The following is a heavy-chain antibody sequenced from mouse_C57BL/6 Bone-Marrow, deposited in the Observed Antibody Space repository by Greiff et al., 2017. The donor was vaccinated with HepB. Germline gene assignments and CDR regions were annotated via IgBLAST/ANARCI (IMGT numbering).Heavy chain of an antibody. J-gene: IGHJ3*01. Sequence: DVKLQESGGGLVKPGGSLKLSCAASGFTFSDYGMHWVRQAPEKGLEWVAYISSGSSTIYYADTVKGRFTISRDNAKNTLFLQMTSLRSEDTAMYYCARGGYGNYPFAYWGQGTLVTVSA. CDR1: GFTFSDYG. CDR2: ISSGSSTI. V-gene: IGHV5-17*01. D-gene: IGHD2-10*02. CDR3: ARGGYGNYPFAY.